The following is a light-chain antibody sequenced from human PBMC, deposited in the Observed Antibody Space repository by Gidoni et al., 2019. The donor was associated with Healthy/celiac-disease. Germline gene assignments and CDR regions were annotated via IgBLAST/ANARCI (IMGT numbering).Light chain of an antibody. CDR2: DVS. CDR3: MQSIQLPRT. Sequence: DSVMTQTPLSLSVTPGQPASISCKSSQSLLHSDGRTYLYWYLQKPGQSPQLLIYDVSNLFSGVPYRFSGSGSGTDFTLKISRVEAEDVGVYYCMQSIQLPRTFGQGTKVEIK. V-gene: IGKV2D-29*02. J-gene: IGKJ1*01. CDR1: QSLLHSDGRTY.